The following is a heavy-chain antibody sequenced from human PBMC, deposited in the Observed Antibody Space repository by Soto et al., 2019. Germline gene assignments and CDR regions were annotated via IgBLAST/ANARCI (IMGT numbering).Heavy chain of an antibody. V-gene: IGHV3-15*01. J-gene: IGHJ6*03. Sequence: GGSLRLSCAASGFTFSNAWMSWVRQAPGKGLEWVGRIKSKTDGGTTDYAAPVKGRFTISRDDSKNTLYLQMNSLKTEDTAVYYCTTDLILESYYMDVWGKGTTVTVSS. CDR3: TTDLILESYYMDV. CDR1: GFTFSNAW. D-gene: IGHD3-3*01. CDR2: IKSKTDGGTT.